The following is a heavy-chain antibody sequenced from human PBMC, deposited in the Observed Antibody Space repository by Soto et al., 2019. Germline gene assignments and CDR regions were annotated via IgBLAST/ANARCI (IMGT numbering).Heavy chain of an antibody. D-gene: IGHD6-6*01. J-gene: IGHJ6*03. V-gene: IGHV3-64*01. Sequence: PGGSLRLSCAASGFTLSGYAMDWVRQAPGKCLEYVSGISSNGVVTYYANSVQGSFTISRDNSKNTVYLQMGSLRPEDMAVYYCARRARPDFYYMDVWGKGTTVTVSS. CDR2: ISSNGVVT. CDR1: GFTLSGYA. CDR3: ARRARPDFYYMDV.